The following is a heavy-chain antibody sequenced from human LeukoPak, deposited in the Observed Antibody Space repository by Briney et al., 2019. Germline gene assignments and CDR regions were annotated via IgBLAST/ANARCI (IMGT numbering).Heavy chain of an antibody. CDR1: GFTFDDYG. CDR3: AKDLWFGDLVY. V-gene: IGHV3-30*18. CDR2: ISYDGSNK. D-gene: IGHD3-10*01. Sequence: GGSLRLSCAASGFTFDDYGMHWVRQAPGKGLEWVAVISYDGSNKYYADSVKGRFTISRDNSKNTLYLQMNSLRAEDTAVYYCAKDLWFGDLVYWGQGTLVTVSS. J-gene: IGHJ4*02.